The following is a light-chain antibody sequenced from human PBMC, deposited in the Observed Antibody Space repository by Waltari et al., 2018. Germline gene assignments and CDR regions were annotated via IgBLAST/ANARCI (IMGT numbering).Light chain of an antibody. J-gene: IGLJ1*01. CDR1: SSDVGGYDF. CDR3: ISYAGSNNYV. CDR2: EVS. Sequence: QSALTQPPSASGSPGQSVTISCTGTSSDVGGYDFVSWYQQHPGKAPKLLICEVSRRPSGVPARFSGSKSGNTASLTVSGLQAEDEADYYCISYAGSNNYVFGTGTKVTVL. V-gene: IGLV2-8*01.